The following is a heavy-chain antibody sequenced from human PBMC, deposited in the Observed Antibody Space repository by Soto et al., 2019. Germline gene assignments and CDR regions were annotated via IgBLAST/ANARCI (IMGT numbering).Heavy chain of an antibody. CDR1: GGTFSSYT. CDR2: IIPILGIA. J-gene: IGHJ6*03. V-gene: IGHV1-69*04. CDR3: ARDYGEKWHYYYYMDV. D-gene: IGHD4-17*01. Sequence: ASVKVSCKASGGTFSSYTISWVRQAPGQGLEWMGRIIPILGIANYAQKFQGRVTITADKSTSTAYMELSSLRSEDTAVYYCARDYGEKWHYYYYMDVWGKGTTVTVSS.